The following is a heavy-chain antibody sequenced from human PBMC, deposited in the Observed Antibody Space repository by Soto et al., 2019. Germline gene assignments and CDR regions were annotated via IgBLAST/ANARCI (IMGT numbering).Heavy chain of an antibody. V-gene: IGHV4-4*02. CDR1: GYSISRDKW. CDR3: ARGERQQQRDY. D-gene: IGHD6-13*01. J-gene: IGHJ4*02. CDR2: VYHSGTT. Sequence: QVQLQESGPGLVKPSGTLSLTCAVSGYSISRDKWWCWVRQPPGKGLEWIGEVYHSGTTNYNPSLKSRVIISVDKSTTQCSLKLRSVTDADTAMYYCARGERQQQRDYWGQGTLVTVSS.